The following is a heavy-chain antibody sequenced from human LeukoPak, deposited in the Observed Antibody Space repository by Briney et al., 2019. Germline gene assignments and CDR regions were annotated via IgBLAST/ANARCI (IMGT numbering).Heavy chain of an antibody. CDR2: IYYSGST. CDR3: ARWGYDSFDY. Sequence: SETLSLTCTVSGGSISSYYWSWIRQPPGKGLEWIGYIYYSGSTNYNPSLKSRVTISVDTSKNQFSLKLSSVTAADTAVYYCARWGYDSFDYWGQGTLVTVSS. V-gene: IGHV4-59*01. J-gene: IGHJ4*02. CDR1: GGSISSYY. D-gene: IGHD5-18*01.